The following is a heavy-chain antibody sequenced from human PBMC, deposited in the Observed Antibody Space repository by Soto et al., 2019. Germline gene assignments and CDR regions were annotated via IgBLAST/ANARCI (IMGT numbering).Heavy chain of an antibody. Sequence: GSLRLSCEASGFTFSGFDMHWVRQPTGKGPEWVSTIGTAGDTYYAVSVKGRFTISRDNAKNSLSLQMNSLRAGDTAVYFCARGQEVGAHFFDSWGQGTQVTVSS. V-gene: IGHV3-13*01. CDR3: ARGQEVGAHFFDS. CDR1: GFTFSGFD. J-gene: IGHJ4*02. CDR2: IGTAGDT. D-gene: IGHD2-15*01.